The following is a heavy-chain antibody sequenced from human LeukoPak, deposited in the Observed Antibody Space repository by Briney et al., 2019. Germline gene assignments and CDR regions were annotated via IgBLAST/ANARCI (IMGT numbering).Heavy chain of an antibody. CDR3: ARDQWVVPAAMVAYNWFDP. D-gene: IGHD2-2*01. CDR2: IYHSGST. V-gene: IGHV4-38-2*02. CDR1: GYSISSGYY. Sequence: SETLSLTCTVSGYSISSGYYWGWIRQPPGKGLEWIGSIYHSGSTYYNPSLKSRVTISVDTSKNQFSLKLSSVTAADTAVYYCARDQWVVPAAMVAYNWFDPWGQGTLVTVSS. J-gene: IGHJ5*02.